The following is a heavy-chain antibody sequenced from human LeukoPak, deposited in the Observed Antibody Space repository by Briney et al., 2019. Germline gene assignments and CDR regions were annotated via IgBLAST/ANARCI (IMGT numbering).Heavy chain of an antibody. J-gene: IGHJ4*02. D-gene: IGHD3-9*01. Sequence: GGSLRLSCAASGFTFTTYSMNWVRQAPGKGLEWVSSITSSSTSMYYADSVKGRFTISRDNAKNSLYLQMNSLRAEDTAVYYCARTYYDILTGYNPYFDYWGQGTLVTVSS. CDR2: ITSSSTSM. CDR3: ARTYYDILTGYNPYFDY. CDR1: GFTFTTYS. V-gene: IGHV3-21*01.